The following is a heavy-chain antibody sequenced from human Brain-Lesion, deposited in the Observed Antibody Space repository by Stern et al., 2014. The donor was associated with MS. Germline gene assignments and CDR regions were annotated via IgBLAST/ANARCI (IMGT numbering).Heavy chain of an antibody. Sequence: VQLVESGPGLVKPSQTLSLSCTVSGGSISSGGYYWSWIRQPAGKGLEWIGRIFNSGSTSYNPSLKSRVTISIDTSKNQISRRLNSMTAADTAVYYCARGRVVPGFQYYATDVWGQGTTVIVSS. CDR3: ARGRVVPGFQYYATDV. V-gene: IGHV4-61*02. J-gene: IGHJ6*02. CDR1: GGSISSGGYY. D-gene: IGHD2-2*01. CDR2: IFNSGST.